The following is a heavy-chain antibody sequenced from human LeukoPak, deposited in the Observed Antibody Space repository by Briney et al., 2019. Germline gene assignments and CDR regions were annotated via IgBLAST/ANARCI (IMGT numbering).Heavy chain of an antibody. D-gene: IGHD5-18*01. J-gene: IGHJ4*02. CDR2: MNPNSGNT. Sequence: ASVKVSCKASGYTFTSYDINWVRQATGQGLEWMGWMNPNSGNTGYAQKFQGRVTMTRNTSISTAYMELSSLRSEDTAVYYCARGRIQLWDHDYWGQGTLVTVSS. V-gene: IGHV1-8*01. CDR3: ARGRIQLWDHDY. CDR1: GYTFTSYD.